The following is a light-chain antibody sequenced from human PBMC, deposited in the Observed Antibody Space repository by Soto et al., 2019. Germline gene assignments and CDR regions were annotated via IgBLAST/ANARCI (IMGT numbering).Light chain of an antibody. J-gene: IGLJ1*01. V-gene: IGLV7-46*01. CDR1: TGAVTNGHY. CDR3: LLSYNGPYV. CDR2: DTT. Sequence: QPVVTQEPSLTVSPGGTVTLTCGSSTGAVTNGHYPYWFQQKPGQAPRTLIYDTTNRHSWTPARFSGSLLGGKAALTLSGAQPEDEAEYYCLLSYNGPYVFGTGTKATVL.